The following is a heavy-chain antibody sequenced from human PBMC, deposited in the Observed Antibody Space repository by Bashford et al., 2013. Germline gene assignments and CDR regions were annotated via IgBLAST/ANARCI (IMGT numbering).Heavy chain of an antibody. CDR1: GGSISSSSYY. CDR2: ISYSGST. V-gene: IGHV4-39*01. CDR3: ATHVNYDDRSDY. D-gene: IGHD4-17*01. Sequence: SSETLSLTCTVSGGSISSSSYYWGLGSASPXKGLEWIGSISYSGSTYYNPSLKSRGTISLDTSKNHFSLRLRSVTAADTALYYCATHVNYDDRSDYWGQGTLVTVSS. J-gene: IGHJ4*02.